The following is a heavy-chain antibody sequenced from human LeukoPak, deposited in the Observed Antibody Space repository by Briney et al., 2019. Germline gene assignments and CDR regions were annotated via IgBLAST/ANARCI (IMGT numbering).Heavy chain of an antibody. CDR2: IASDGNNR. CDR3: ARGRPHGNDY. V-gene: IGHV3-74*01. J-gene: IGHJ4*02. CDR1: GFTFSSYW. Sequence: LTGGSLRLSCAASGFTFSSYWMNWVRQVPGKGLVWVSRIASDGNNRDYADSVKGRFTISRDNAKNTLYLQMNSLRVEDTAVYYCARGRPHGNDYWGQGTLVTVSS. D-gene: IGHD4-23*01.